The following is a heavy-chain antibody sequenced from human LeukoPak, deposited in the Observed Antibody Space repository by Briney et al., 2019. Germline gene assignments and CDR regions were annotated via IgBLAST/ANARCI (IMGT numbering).Heavy chain of an antibody. J-gene: IGHJ5*02. D-gene: IGHD1-20*01. CDR3: ARRYNWNRTENWFDP. Sequence: GSLRLSCAASGFTFSSYAMSWVRQAPGKGLEWIGYIHDSGSTYYNPSLKSRVTISVDTSKNQFSLKLSSVTAADTAVYYCARRYNWNRTENWFDPWGQGTLVTVSS. CDR2: IHDSGST. V-gene: IGHV4-59*08. CDR1: GFTFSSYA.